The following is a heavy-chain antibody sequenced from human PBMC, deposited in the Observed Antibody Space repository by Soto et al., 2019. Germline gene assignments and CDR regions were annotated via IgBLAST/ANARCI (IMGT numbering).Heavy chain of an antibody. V-gene: IGHV1-69*13. D-gene: IGHD3-22*01. J-gene: IGHJ4*02. CDR1: GCTFSSYA. CDR2: IIPIFGTA. CDR3: ASPSNYYDSSGYYYEAFDY. Sequence: GASVKVSCKASGCTFSSYAISWVRQAPGQGLEWMGGIIPIFGTANYAQKCQGRVTITADESTSTAYMELSSLRSEDTAVYYCASPSNYYDSSGYYYEAFDYWGQGTLVTVSS.